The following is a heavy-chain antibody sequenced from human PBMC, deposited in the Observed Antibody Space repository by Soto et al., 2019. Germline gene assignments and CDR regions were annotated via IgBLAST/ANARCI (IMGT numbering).Heavy chain of an antibody. Sequence: QVQLQESGPGLVKPSQTLSLTCNVSGGPINSPDYYWTWIRQSPGKVLEWNGYLYFNGGTQYNPTISIQISITIGTSTKHFSLKIRPVTGADTDVYDCARGISNYSSWYEPHTMFDAWGQGALVTVSA. D-gene: IGHD6-13*01. CDR2: LYFNGGT. V-gene: IGHV4-30-4*01. J-gene: IGHJ5*02. CDR3: ARGISNYSSWYEPHTMFDA. CDR1: GGPINSPDYY.